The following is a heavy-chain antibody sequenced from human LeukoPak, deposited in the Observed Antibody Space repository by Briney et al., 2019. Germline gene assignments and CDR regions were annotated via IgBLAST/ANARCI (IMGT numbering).Heavy chain of an antibody. V-gene: IGHV1-18*01. D-gene: IGHD6-13*01. Sequence: GASVKVSCKASGYTFTSYGISWVRQAPGQGLEWMGWISAYNGNTNYAQKLQGRVTMTTDPSTSTAYMELRSLRSDDTAVYYCARWYSSSWYDNWFDPWGQGTLVTVSS. CDR2: ISAYNGNT. CDR1: GYTFTSYG. J-gene: IGHJ5*02. CDR3: ARWYSSSWYDNWFDP.